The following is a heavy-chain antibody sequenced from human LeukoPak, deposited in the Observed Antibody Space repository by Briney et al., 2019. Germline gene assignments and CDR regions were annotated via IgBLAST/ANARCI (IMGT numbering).Heavy chain of an antibody. CDR3: ARGGASGSYKD. V-gene: IGHV3-74*01. CDR2: INGDGSGT. CDR1: GFTFSSYG. Sequence: GGSLRLSCAASGFTFSSYGMHWVRQAPGKGPVWVSRINGDGSGTTYADSVKGRFTISRDNAKNTLYLQMNSLRGEDTAVYYCARGGASGSYKDWGQGTLVTVSS. J-gene: IGHJ4*02. D-gene: IGHD1-26*01.